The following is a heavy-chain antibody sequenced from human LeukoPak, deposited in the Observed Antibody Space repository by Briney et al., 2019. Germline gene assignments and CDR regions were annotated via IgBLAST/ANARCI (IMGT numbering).Heavy chain of an antibody. D-gene: IGHD2-2*01. CDR2: INPSGGST. CDR3: ASSTSSQYYYYYYMDV. CDR1: GYTFTSYY. Sequence: ASVKVSCKASGYTFTSYYMHWVRQAPGQGLEWMGIINPSGGSTSYAQKFQGRVTMTRDTSTSTVYMELSSLRSGDTAVYYCASSTSSQYYYYYYMDVWGKGTTVTISS. J-gene: IGHJ6*03. V-gene: IGHV1-46*01.